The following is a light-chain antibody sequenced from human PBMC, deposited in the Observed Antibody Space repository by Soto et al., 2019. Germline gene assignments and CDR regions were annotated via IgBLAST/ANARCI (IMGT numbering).Light chain of an antibody. Sequence: QSVLTQPPSASGSPGQSVAISCTGTSSDIGGYNYVSWYQIHPGKAPKLMIYEVNKRPSGVPDRFSGSKSGNTASLIVSGLQAEDEADYYCSPYAGSNMGVFGGGTQLT. J-gene: IGLJ2*01. CDR2: EVN. CDR3: SPYAGSNMGV. V-gene: IGLV2-8*01. CDR1: SSDIGGYNY.